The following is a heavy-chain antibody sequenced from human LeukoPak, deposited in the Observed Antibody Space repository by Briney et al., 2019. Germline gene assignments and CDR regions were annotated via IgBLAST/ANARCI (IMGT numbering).Heavy chain of an antibody. CDR2: ITNSGGGT. D-gene: IGHD1-26*01. Sequence: GGSLRLSCEASGFTFSSYAMTWVRQAPGKGLEWVSAITNSGGGTYYADSVKGRFTISRDNSKNTLYLQMNRLKAEDTAVYYCVKFVGAKGYWGQGTLVTVSS. V-gene: IGHV3-23*01. J-gene: IGHJ4*02. CDR3: VKFVGAKGY. CDR1: GFTFSSYA.